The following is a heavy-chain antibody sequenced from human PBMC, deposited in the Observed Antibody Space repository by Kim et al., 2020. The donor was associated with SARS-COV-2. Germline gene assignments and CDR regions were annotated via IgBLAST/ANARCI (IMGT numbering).Heavy chain of an antibody. Sequence: GGSLRLSCAASGFTFSSYWMHWVRQAPGKGLVWVSRINSDGSSTSYADSVKGRFTISRDNAKNTLYLQMNSLRAEDTAVYYCAGPSQTYSSSWYAGGGYYYYYGMDVWGQGTTVTVSS. D-gene: IGHD6-13*01. CDR2: INSDGSST. CDR3: AGPSQTYSSSWYAGGGYYYYYGMDV. V-gene: IGHV3-74*01. J-gene: IGHJ6*02. CDR1: GFTFSSYW.